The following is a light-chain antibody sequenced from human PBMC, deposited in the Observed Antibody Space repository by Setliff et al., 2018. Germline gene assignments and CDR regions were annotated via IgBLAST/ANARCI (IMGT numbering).Light chain of an antibody. CDR1: TSNFANDY. CDR3: GTWDSTLALAV. J-gene: IGLJ3*02. Sequence: QSVLTQPPSVSAAPGQKVTISCSGNTSNFANDYVSWYQHLPGTAPKLLIYDNNKRPSGIPDRFYGSKSATSATLGITGLQTGDEADYHCGTWDSTLALAVFGGGTQLT. V-gene: IGLV1-51*01. CDR2: DNN.